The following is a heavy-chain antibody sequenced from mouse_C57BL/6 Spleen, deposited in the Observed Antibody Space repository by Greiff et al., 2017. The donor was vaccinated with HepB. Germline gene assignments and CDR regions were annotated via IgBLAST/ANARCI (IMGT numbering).Heavy chain of an antibody. J-gene: IGHJ2*01. CDR3: ARDGYSSYFDY. CDR1: GYAFSSSW. V-gene: IGHV1-82*01. Sequence: VQLKESGPELVKPGASVKISCKASGYAFSSSWMNWVKQRPGKGLEWIGRIYPGDGDTNYNGKFKGKATLTADKSSSTAYMQLSSLTSEDSAVYFCARDGYSSYFDYWGQGTTLTVSS. D-gene: IGHD2-3*01. CDR2: IYPGDGDT.